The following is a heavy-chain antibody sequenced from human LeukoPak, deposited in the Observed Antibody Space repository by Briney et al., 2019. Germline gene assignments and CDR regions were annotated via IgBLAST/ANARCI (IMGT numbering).Heavy chain of an antibody. CDR2: IKQDGSEK. V-gene: IGHV3-7*01. J-gene: IGHJ4*02. CDR1: GFTFSSYW. D-gene: IGHD1-7*01. CDR3: ARVYWNYEDYFDY. Sequence: PGGPLRLSCAASGFTFSSYWMSGVRQSPGKGLEGVANIKQDGSEKYYLDSVKGRFTISRDNAKNSLYLQMNSLRAEDTAVYYCARVYWNYEDYFDYWGQGTLVTVSS.